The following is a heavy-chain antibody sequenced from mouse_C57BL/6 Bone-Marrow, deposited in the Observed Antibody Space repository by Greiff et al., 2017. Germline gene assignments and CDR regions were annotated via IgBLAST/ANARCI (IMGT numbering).Heavy chain of an antibody. CDR3: ARDRRKTGTFDY. J-gene: IGHJ2*01. CDR1: GFTFSSYA. D-gene: IGHD4-1*01. CDR2: ISDGGSYT. Sequence: EVMLVESGGGLVKPGGSLKLSCAASGFTFSSYAMSWVRQTPEKRLEWVATISDGGSYTYYPDNVKGRFTISRDNAKNNLYLQMSHLKSEDTAMYYCARDRRKTGTFDYWGQGTTLTVSS. V-gene: IGHV5-4*01.